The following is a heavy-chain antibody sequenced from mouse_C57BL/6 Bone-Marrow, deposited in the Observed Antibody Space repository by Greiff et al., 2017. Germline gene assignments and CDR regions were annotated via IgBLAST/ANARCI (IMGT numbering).Heavy chain of an antibody. D-gene: IGHD1-1*01. CDR2: ISNGGGST. V-gene: IGHV5-12*01. CDR1: GFTFSDYY. J-gene: IGHJ2*01. CDR3: ARRGVVPFDY. Sequence: EVKLVESGGGLVQPGGSLKLSCAASGFTFSDYYMYWVRQTPEKRLEWVAYISNGGGSTYYPDTVKGRFTISRDNAKNTLYLQMSRLKSEDTAMYYCARRGVVPFDYWGQGTTLTVSS.